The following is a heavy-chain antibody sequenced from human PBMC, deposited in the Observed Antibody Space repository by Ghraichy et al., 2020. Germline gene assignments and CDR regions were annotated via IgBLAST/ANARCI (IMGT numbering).Heavy chain of an antibody. CDR1: GYSLTEIS. CDR2: FDPEDGET. D-gene: IGHD3-16*02. V-gene: IGHV1-24*01. CDR3: AGRLLDLSVPRRSYNHYGLDV. Sequence: ASVKVSCKVSGYSLTEISMHWVRQAPGRGLEWMGSFDPEDGETLYPQNFRGRVTLTEDTSADAAYMDLSNLRSEDTAVYYCAGRLLDLSVPRRSYNHYGLDVWGQGTTVTVS. J-gene: IGHJ6*02.